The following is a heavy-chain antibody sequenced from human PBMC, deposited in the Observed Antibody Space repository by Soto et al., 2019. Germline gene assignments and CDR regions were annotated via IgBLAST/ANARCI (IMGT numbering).Heavy chain of an antibody. D-gene: IGHD3-9*01. CDR2: ISAYNGNT. CDR3: ARHQDYDILTGYYYYYYYMDV. CDR1: GYTFTSYG. J-gene: IGHJ6*03. V-gene: IGHV1-18*01. Sequence: ASVKVSCKASGYTFTSYGISWVRQAPGQGLEWMGWISAYNGNTNYAQKLQGRVTMTTDTSTSTAYMELRSLRSDDTAVYYCARHQDYDILTGYYYYYYYMDVWGKGTTVTVSS.